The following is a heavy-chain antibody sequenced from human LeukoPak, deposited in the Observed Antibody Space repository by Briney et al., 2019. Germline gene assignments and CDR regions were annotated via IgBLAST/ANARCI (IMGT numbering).Heavy chain of an antibody. J-gene: IGHJ4*02. V-gene: IGHV3-23*01. D-gene: IGHD2-15*01. CDR3: AKVVAWVDY. CDR2: ISDSGSST. Sequence: PGGSLRLSCAASGFTFSRYGMSWVRQAPGKGLEWVSGISDSGSSTYYADSVKGRFTISRDNSKNTMYLQMNSLRAEDTAVYYCAKVVAWVDYWGQGTLVTVSS. CDR1: GFTFSRYG.